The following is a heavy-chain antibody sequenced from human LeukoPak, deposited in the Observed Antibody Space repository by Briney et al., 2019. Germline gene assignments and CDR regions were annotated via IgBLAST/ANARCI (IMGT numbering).Heavy chain of an antibody. J-gene: IGHJ4*02. D-gene: IGHD2-2*01. CDR1: GYTFTSYY. Sequence: GASVKVSCKASGYTFTSYYMHWVRQAPGQGLEWMGIINPSGGSTSYAQKFQGRVTMTRDTSTSTVYMELSSLRSEDTAVYYCARAQTYYCSSTGCYFAYWGQGTLVTVSS. V-gene: IGHV1-46*03. CDR3: ARAQTYYCSSTGCYFAY. CDR2: INPSGGST.